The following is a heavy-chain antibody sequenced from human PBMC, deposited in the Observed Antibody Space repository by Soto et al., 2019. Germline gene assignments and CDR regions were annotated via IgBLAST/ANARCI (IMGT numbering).Heavy chain of an antibody. CDR2: ISYDGSNK. CDR1: GYTFSSYG. D-gene: IGHD5-12*01. Sequence: PGGSLRLSCAASGYTFSSYGMHWVRQAPGKGLEWVAVISYDGSNKYYADSVKGRFTISRDNSKNTLYLQMNSLRAEDTAVYYCANNIAAALVYWGQGTLVTVSS. J-gene: IGHJ4*02. V-gene: IGHV3-30*18. CDR3: ANNIAAALVY.